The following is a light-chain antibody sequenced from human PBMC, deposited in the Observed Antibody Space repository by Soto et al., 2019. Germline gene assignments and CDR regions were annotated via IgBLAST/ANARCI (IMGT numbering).Light chain of an antibody. V-gene: IGKV1-5*01. CDR1: QSISNW. CDR3: QQYNSSSFT. J-gene: IGKJ3*01. CDR2: DAS. Sequence: DIQMPQSPSTLSASVGDRVTITCRASQSISNWLAWYQQKPGKVPKLLIYDASSLESGVPSRFSGSGSGTEFSLAIGSLQPEDFATYDCQQYNSSSFTFGPGTKVDLK.